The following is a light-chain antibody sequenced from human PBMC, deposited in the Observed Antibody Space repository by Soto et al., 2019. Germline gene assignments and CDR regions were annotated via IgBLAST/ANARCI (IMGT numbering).Light chain of an antibody. CDR1: QTISTW. CDR2: AAS. CDR3: LQHNSCPYT. V-gene: IGKV1-5*01. J-gene: IGKJ2*01. Sequence: DIQMTQSPSTLSASVGDRVTITCRASQTISTWLAWYQQKPGKAPKRLISAASSLESGVPSSFSGSGSGTEFTLTISNLQPEDFATYYCLQHNSCPYTFGQGTKVDI.